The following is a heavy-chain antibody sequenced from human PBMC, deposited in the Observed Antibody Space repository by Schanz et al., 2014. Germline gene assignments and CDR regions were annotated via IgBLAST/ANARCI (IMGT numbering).Heavy chain of an antibody. CDR2: MYINSGST. CDR3: ARDYAGFDC. Sequence: EVQLVESGGGLIQPGGSLRLSCAVSGFTVNTNYMSWVRQAPGKGLEWISSMYINSGSTQYADSVKGRFTISRDNAKNSLYLQMNSLRAEDTAVYYCARDYAGFDCWGQGTLVTVSS. CDR1: GFTVNTNY. V-gene: IGHV3-53*01. J-gene: IGHJ4*02. D-gene: IGHD3-16*01.